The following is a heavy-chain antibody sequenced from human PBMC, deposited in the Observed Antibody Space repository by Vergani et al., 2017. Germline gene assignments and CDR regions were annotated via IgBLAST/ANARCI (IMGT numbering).Heavy chain of an antibody. CDR2: INPNSGAT. J-gene: IGHJ3*02. Sequence: QVQLVQSGAEVKKPGASVKVSCKASGYTLTGYYMHWVRQAPGQGLEWMGWINPNSGATNYAQKFQGWVTMTRETSISTAYMELSRLRSDDTAVYYCARGVGFDILAGYPEAFDIWGRGTMVTVSS. V-gene: IGHV1-2*04. D-gene: IGHD3-9*01. CDR1: GYTLTGYY. CDR3: ARGVGFDILAGYPEAFDI.